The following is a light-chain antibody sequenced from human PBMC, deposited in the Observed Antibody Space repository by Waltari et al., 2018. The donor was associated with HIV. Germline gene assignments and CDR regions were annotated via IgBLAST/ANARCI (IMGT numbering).Light chain of an antibody. J-gene: IGKJ2*01. Sequence: EIVLTQSPGTLSLSPGERATLSCRASQSVTSSYLAWYQQKPGQAPRLFIFGASRATGIPDRFTGNGSGTDFTLTISRLEPEDFAVYYCQHYGYSPYAFGQGTKLDI. CDR2: GAS. V-gene: IGKV3-20*01. CDR1: QSVTSSY. CDR3: QHYGYSPYA.